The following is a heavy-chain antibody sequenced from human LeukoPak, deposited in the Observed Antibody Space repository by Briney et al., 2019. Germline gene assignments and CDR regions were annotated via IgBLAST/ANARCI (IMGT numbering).Heavy chain of an antibody. D-gene: IGHD5-18*01. J-gene: IGHJ5*02. CDR2: IYYSGTT. Sequence: PSETLSLTCTLSGGSISSYYWSWIRQPPGKGLEWIGYIYYSGTTNYNPSLKSRVTISVDTSKRQFSLKLSSVTAADTAVYYCARDGYSSGINWFDPWGQGTLVTVSS. CDR3: ARDGYSSGINWFDP. CDR1: GGSISSYY. V-gene: IGHV4-59*01.